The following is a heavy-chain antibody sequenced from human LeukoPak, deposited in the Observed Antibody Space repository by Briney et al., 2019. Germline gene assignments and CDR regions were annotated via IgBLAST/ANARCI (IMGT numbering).Heavy chain of an antibody. CDR2: IYYSGST. Sequence: TSETLSLTCTVSGGSISSYYWSWIRQPPGKGLEWIGYIYYSGSTNYNPSLKSRVTISVDTSKNHFSLKLSSVTAADTAVYYCARLTRAYSYGSGFFDYWGQGTLVTVSS. CDR3: ARLTRAYSYGSGFFDY. CDR1: GGSISSYY. J-gene: IGHJ4*02. D-gene: IGHD5-18*01. V-gene: IGHV4-59*01.